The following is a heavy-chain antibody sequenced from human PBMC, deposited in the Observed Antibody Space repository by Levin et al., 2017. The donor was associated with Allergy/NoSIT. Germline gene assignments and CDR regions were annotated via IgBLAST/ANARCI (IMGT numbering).Heavy chain of an antibody. CDR3: AGGKGPVWSGNNCYSRVFDY. V-gene: IGHV3-23*01. Sequence: AGGSLRLSCAASGFTFSSSAMSWVRQAPGKGLEWVSTISGGGDSIYYADSVKGRFTISRDNSKNTLSLQRNSLGAEDTAVYFCAGGKGPVWSGNNCYSRVFDYWGQGTLVPVSS. CDR1: GFTFSSSA. J-gene: IGHJ4*02. CDR2: ISGGGDSI. D-gene: IGHD2-15*01.